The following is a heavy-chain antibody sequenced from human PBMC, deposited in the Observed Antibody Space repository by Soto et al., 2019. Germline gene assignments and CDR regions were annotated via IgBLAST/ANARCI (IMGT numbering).Heavy chain of an antibody. CDR2: ISTYNGNT. D-gene: IGHD1-20*01. CDR3: AREVLSRGNFITGKLFDY. V-gene: IGHV1-18*04. J-gene: IGHJ4*02. CDR1: GYTFTSHV. Sequence: ASVKVSCKASGYTFTSHVINWVRQAPGQGLEWMGWISTYNGNTHYAQNLQGRVSMTTDTSTTTAYMELRSLRSDDTAVYYCAREVLSRGNFITGKLFDYWGQGSLVTVSS.